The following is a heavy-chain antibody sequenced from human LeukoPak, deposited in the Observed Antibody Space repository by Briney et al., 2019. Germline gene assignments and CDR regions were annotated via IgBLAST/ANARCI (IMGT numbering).Heavy chain of an antibody. CDR1: GFTFSSNY. V-gene: IGHV3-53*01. Sequence: GGSLRLSCAASGFTFSSNYMSWVRQAPGKGLEWVSVIYSGGSTYYADSVKGRFTISRDNSKNTLYLQMNSLRAEDTAVYYCARERRFGSGSYYNVFDYWGQGTLVTVSS. CDR2: IYSGGST. CDR3: ARERRFGSGSYYNVFDY. J-gene: IGHJ4*02. D-gene: IGHD3-10*01.